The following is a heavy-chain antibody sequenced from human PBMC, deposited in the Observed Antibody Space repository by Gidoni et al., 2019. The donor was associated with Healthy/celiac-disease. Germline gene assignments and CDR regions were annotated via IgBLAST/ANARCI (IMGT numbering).Heavy chain of an antibody. CDR2: ISGSGGST. V-gene: IGHV3-23*01. J-gene: IGHJ2*01. Sequence: EVQLLESGGGLVQPGGSLRLSCAASGFTFSSYAMSWVRQAPGKGLEWVSAISGSGGSTYYADSVKGRFTISRDNSKNTLYLQMNSLRAEDTAVYYCAKQRYYDSSVGGYFDLWGRGTLVTVSS. D-gene: IGHD3-22*01. CDR1: GFTFSSYA. CDR3: AKQRYYDSSVGGYFDL.